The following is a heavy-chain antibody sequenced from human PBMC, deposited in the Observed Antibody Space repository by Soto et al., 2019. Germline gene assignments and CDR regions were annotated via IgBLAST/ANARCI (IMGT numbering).Heavy chain of an antibody. CDR3: ARDFSGYDPAQNRLDC. J-gene: IGHJ4*02. CDR2: MLPMFGSA. Sequence: SVEVSCKASEDHFTTSSIGWVRHAPGQGLEYLGGMLPMFGSANSVDKFRGRLTLTADKSTTTTYMELTDLTDADTAVYYSARDFSGYDPAQNRLDCWGQGTMVAVCS. CDR1: EDHFTTSS. V-gene: IGHV1-69*06. D-gene: IGHD5-12*01.